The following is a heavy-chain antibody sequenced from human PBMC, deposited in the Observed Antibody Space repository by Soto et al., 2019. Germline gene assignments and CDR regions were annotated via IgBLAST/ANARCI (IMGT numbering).Heavy chain of an antibody. Sequence: PGESLKLSCQGSGYSFAGYWITWVRQKPGKGLEWMGRIDPSDSQTYYSPSFRGHVTISVTKSITTVFLQWSSLRASDTAMYYCATQIYDSDTGPNFQYYFDSWGQGTPVTVSS. D-gene: IGHD3-22*01. J-gene: IGHJ4*02. CDR3: ATQIYDSDTGPNFQYYFDS. CDR1: GYSFAGYW. V-gene: IGHV5-10-1*01. CDR2: IDPSDSQT.